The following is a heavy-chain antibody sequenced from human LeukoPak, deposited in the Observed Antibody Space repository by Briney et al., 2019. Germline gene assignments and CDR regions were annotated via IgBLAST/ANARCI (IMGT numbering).Heavy chain of an antibody. D-gene: IGHD4-17*01. CDR1: GGSFSGYY. CDR3: ARQKLLRYDN. J-gene: IGHJ4*02. Sequence: ASETLSLTCAVYGGSFSGYYWSWIRQPPGKGLEWIGEINHSGSTNYNPSLKSRVTISVDTSKNQFSLKLSSVTAADTALYYCARQKLLRYDNWGQGTLVTVSS. V-gene: IGHV4-34*01. CDR2: INHSGST.